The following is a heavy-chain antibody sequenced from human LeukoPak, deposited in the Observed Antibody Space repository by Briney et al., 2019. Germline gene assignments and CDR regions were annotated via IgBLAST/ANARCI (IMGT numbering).Heavy chain of an antibody. J-gene: IGHJ4*02. Sequence: ASVKVSCKVSGYTLTELSMHWVRQAPGKGLEWMGGFDPEDGETIYAQKFQGRVTMTEDTSTDTAYMGLSSLRSEDTAVYYCATGDYSGYSSGWTDYWGQGTLVTVSS. CDR1: GYTLTELS. CDR3: ATGDYSGYSSGWTDY. CDR2: FDPEDGET. V-gene: IGHV1-24*01. D-gene: IGHD6-19*01.